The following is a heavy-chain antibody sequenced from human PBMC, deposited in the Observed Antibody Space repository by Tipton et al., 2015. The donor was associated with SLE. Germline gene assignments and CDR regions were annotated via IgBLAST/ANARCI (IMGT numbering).Heavy chain of an antibody. J-gene: IGHJ5*02. Sequence: GLVKPSETLSLTCAVYGGSISDYYWTWIRQPAGEGLEWIGRIYASGSTNYNPSLKSRVTISIDTSRNQFSLKLSSVTAADTAVYYCAREPAASGWFDPWGQGTLVTVSS. CDR2: IYASGST. V-gene: IGHV4-4*07. CDR1: GGSISDYY. D-gene: IGHD2-2*01. CDR3: AREPAASGWFDP.